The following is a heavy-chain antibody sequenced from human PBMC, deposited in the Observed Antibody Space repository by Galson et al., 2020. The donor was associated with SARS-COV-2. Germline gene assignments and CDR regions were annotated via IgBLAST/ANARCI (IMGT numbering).Heavy chain of an antibody. Sequence: SETLSLTCAVSGDSITSHNWSTWVRQYPGKGLEWIGEIHHSGVTHYIPSLRSRVSISVDKAQNQFSLNVISVTAADTAIYFCARVGPTAGAFYAFDIWGQGTMVTVSS. J-gene: IGHJ3*02. D-gene: IGHD6-13*01. CDR3: ARVGPTAGAFYAFDI. CDR2: IHHSGVT. CDR1: GDSITSHNW. V-gene: IGHV4-4*02.